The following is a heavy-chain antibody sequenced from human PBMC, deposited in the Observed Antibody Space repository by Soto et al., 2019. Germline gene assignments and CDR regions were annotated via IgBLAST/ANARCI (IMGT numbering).Heavy chain of an antibody. CDR3: AITGRYLIPSPYPLEV. CDR1: GGSVRAVY. V-gene: IGHV4-34*01. D-gene: IGHD1-1*01. CDR2: INHRGST. Sequence: SEALSRTGGGYGGSVRAVYWTWIRQPAGKGLEWIGEINHRGSTNYNPSLKSRVTMSVDTSKNRLSLKLRSLNAADTAVYYCAITGRYLIPSPYPLEVSAQGTTVT. J-gene: IGHJ3*01.